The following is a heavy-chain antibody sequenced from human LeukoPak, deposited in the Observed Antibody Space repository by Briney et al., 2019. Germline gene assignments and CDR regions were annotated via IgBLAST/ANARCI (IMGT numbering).Heavy chain of an antibody. D-gene: IGHD3-16*02. Sequence: SETLSLTCTVSGGSISGYYWSWIRQPPGKGLEWIGYIYTSGSTNYNPSLKSRVTISVDTSKNQFFLKLSSVTAADTAVYYCARHRLAYNWFDPWGQGTLVTVSS. V-gene: IGHV4-4*09. CDR1: GGSISGYY. CDR2: IYTSGST. J-gene: IGHJ5*02. CDR3: ARHRLAYNWFDP.